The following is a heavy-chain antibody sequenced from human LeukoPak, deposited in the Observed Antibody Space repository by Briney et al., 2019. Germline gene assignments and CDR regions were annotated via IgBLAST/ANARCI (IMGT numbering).Heavy chain of an antibody. CDR1: GDSISSDGHS. CDR2: IYHSGAA. D-gene: IGHD2-2*01. Sequence: SETLSLTCGVSGDSISSDGHSWSWIRQPPGKGLEWVGYIYHSGAAYHNPSPKSRVTISVDTSKNQFSLKLSSVTAADTAVYYCARVTGYCSSTSCYRHWFDPWGQGTLVAVSS. CDR3: ARVTGYCSSTSCYRHWFDP. V-gene: IGHV4-30-4*07. J-gene: IGHJ5*02.